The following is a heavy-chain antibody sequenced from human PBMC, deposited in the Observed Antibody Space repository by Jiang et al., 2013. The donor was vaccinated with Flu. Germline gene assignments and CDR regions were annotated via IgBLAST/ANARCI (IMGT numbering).Heavy chain of an antibody. CDR3: ARDRCSGGRCYSYYYYGMDV. V-gene: IGHV6-1*01. CDR1: GDSVSSKSAA. D-gene: IGHD2-15*01. Sequence: GDSVSSKSAAWNWIRQSPSRGLEWLGRTYYRSKWYNGYAVSVKSRITINADTSKNQFSLQLKSVTPEDTAVYYCARDRCSGGRCYSYYYYGMDVWGQGTTVTVSS. J-gene: IGHJ6*02. CDR2: TYYRSKWYN.